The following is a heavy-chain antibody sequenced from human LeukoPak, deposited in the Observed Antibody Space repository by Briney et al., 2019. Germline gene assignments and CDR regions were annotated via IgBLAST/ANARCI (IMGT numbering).Heavy chain of an antibody. D-gene: IGHD4-17*01. CDR3: AKTTDNYYYYYMDV. CDR2: IYYSGNT. J-gene: IGHJ6*03. V-gene: IGHV4-39*01. Sequence: SETLSLTCTVSGVSISSSNSYWGWIRQPPGKGLEWIGSIYYSGNTYYNASLKSQVSISIDTSKNQFSLKLTSVTAADTAVYYCAKTTDNYYYYYMDVWGKGTTVTVSS. CDR1: GVSISSSNSY.